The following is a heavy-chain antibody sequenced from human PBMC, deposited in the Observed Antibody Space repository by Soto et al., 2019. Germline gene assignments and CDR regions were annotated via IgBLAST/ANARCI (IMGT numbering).Heavy chain of an antibody. CDR1: GFTFSNYA. D-gene: IGHD3-3*01. J-gene: IGHJ6*02. CDR2: ISGSGGGT. CDR3: ATSFWSAMDV. Sequence: EVQLLESGGGLVQPGGSLRLSCAASGFTFSNYAMSWVRQAPGQGLEWVSAISGSGGGTYYADPVKGRFTISRDNSKNTLYLQMNSLRAEDTAVYYCATSFWSAMDVWGQGTTVTVSS. V-gene: IGHV3-23*01.